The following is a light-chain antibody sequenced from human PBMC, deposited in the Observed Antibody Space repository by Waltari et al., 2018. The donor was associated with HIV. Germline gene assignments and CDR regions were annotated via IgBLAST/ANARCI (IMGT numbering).Light chain of an antibody. V-gene: IGLV2-14*01. CDR1: SSDVGGYNY. CDR3: SSYTSSSILYV. Sequence: QSALPQPASVSGSPGQPITISCTGTSSDVGGYNYVSWYHQHPGKAPKLMIYEVSNRPSGVSNRFSGSKSGNTAALTISGLQAEDEADYYCSSYTSSSILYVFGTGTKVTVL. J-gene: IGLJ1*01. CDR2: EVS.